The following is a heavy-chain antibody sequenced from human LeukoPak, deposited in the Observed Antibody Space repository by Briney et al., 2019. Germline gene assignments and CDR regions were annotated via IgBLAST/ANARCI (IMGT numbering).Heavy chain of an antibody. V-gene: IGHV4-59*01. CDR1: GGSISSYY. CDR2: IYSSGNT. J-gene: IGHJ4*02. CDR3: ARDPSTSYFDY. Sequence: NPSETLSLTCTVSGGSISSYYWSWIRQPPGKGLEWIGYIYSSGNTDYNPSLKSRVTISVDTSKSQFSLKLSSVTAADTAIYDCARDPSTSYFDYWGQGALVTVSS.